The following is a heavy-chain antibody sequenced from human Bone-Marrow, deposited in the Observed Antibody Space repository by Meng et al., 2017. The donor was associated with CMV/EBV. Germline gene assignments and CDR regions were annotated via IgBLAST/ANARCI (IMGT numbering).Heavy chain of an antibody. D-gene: IGHD1-1*01. V-gene: IGHV3-15*01. Sequence: EGPLVETRGESVRSGGSLRLSCACSGYACSTAWMSWVRQAPGKGLEWVGRIKSKTDGETADYNAPVKGRFSISRDDSKNTLYLQMNSLKTEDTAIYYCIWNDLGDYWGQGTLVTVSS. CDR3: IWNDLGDY. J-gene: IGHJ4*02. CDR2: IKSKTDGETA. CDR1: GYACSTAW.